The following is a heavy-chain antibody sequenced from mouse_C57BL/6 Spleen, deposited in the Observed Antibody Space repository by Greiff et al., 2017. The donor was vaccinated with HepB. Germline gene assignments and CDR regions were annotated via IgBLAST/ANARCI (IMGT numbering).Heavy chain of an antibody. D-gene: IGHD1-1*01. V-gene: IGHV5-17*01. CDR1: GFTFSDYG. J-gene: IGHJ1*03. CDR2: ISSGSSTI. CDR3: ANYYGSSYWYFDV. Sequence: EVKLMESGGGLVKPGGSLKLSCAASGFTFSDYGMHWVRQAPEKGLEWVAYISSGSSTIYYADTVKGRFTISRDNAKNTLFLQMTSLRSEDTAMYDCANYYGSSYWYFDVWGTGTTVTVSS.